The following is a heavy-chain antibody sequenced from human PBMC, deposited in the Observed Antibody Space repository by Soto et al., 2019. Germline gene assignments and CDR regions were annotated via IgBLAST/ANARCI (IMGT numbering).Heavy chain of an antibody. CDR1: EGTFRSYA. CDR3: ARDLGYCISTSCYPSYFVY. J-gene: IGHJ4*02. V-gene: IGHV1-3*01. Sequence: ASVKVSCKASEGTFRSYAINWVRQAPGQGLEWMGGINAVFGNSKYAQKFQGRVTITRDTSASRAYMELSSLRSEDTAVYYCARDLGYCISTSCYPSYFVYCGQGTLVTVSS. CDR2: INAVFGNS. D-gene: IGHD2-2*01.